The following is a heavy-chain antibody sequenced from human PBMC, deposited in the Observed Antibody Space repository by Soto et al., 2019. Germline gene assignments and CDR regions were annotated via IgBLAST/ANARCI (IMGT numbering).Heavy chain of an antibody. Sequence: GASVKVSCKASGGTLTHYAISWARQAPGQGLEWMGWINPNSGGTNYAQKFQGRVTMTRDTSVSTAYMELSRLRSDDTAVYYCAREWVFYYYDSSGYHNWFDPWGQGTLVTVSS. J-gene: IGHJ5*02. D-gene: IGHD3-22*01. V-gene: IGHV1-2*02. CDR3: AREWVFYYYDSSGYHNWFDP. CDR1: GGTLTHYA. CDR2: INPNSGGT.